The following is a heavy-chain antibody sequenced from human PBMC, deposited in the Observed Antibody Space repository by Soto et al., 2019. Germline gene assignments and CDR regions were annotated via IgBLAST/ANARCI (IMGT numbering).Heavy chain of an antibody. D-gene: IGHD3-3*01. CDR2: VYYNGFT. CDR3: ARQDDFWSGSNWFDP. CDR1: GGSISSTNYY. J-gene: IGHJ5*02. Sequence: SETLSLTCTVSGGSISSTNYYWCWIRQPPGKGLEWIGNVYYNGFTYYNPSLKSRVTISVDTSKNHFSLKLTSVTAADTAVYYCARQDDFWSGSNWFDPWGQGTLVTVSS. V-gene: IGHV4-39*01.